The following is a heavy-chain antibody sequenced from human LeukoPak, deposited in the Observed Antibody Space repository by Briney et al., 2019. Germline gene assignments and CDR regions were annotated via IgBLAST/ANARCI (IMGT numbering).Heavy chain of an antibody. Sequence: PSQTLSLTCTVSGGSISSGDYYWSWIRQPPGKGLEWIGYIYYSGSTYYNPSLKSRVTISVDTSKNQFSLKLSSVTAADTAVYYCAREKTTVTKEIFGYWGQGTLVTVSS. CDR1: GGSISSGDYY. D-gene: IGHD4-17*01. CDR2: IYYSGST. CDR3: AREKTTVTKEIFGY. J-gene: IGHJ4*02. V-gene: IGHV4-30-4*01.